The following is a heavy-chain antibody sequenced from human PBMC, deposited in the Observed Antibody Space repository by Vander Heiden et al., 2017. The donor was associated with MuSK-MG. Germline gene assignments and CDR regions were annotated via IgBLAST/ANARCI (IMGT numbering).Heavy chain of an antibody. D-gene: IGHD3-9*01. CDR1: GGSFSGYY. V-gene: IGHV4-34*01. CDR3: ARALARPAYYDILTGYYPTYYFDY. CDR2: INHSGST. J-gene: IGHJ4*02. Sequence: QVQLQQWGAGLLKPSETLSLTCAVYGGSFSGYYWSWIRQPPGKGLEWIGEINHSGSTNYNPSLKSRVTISVDTSKNQFSLKLSSVTAADTAVYYCARALARPAYYDILTGYYPTYYFDYWGQGTLVTVSS.